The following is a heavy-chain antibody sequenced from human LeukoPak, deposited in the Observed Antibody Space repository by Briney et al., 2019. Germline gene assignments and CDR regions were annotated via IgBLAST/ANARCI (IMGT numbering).Heavy chain of an antibody. V-gene: IGHV3-30*02. CDR3: AKGKTLGYCSGGSCYSLDY. Sequence: GGSLRLSCAASGFTSSSYGMHWVRQAPGKGLEWVAFIRYDGSNKYYADSVKGRFTISRDNSKNTLYLQMNSLRAEDTAVYYCAKGKTLGYCSGGSCYSLDYWGQGTLVTVSS. J-gene: IGHJ4*02. CDR2: IRYDGSNK. D-gene: IGHD2-15*01. CDR1: GFTSSSYG.